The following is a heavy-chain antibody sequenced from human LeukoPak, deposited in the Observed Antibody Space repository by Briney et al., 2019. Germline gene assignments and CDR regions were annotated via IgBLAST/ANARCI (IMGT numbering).Heavy chain of an antibody. CDR3: AKASGYYYDAFDI. D-gene: IGHD3-22*01. CDR2: ISWNSGSI. V-gene: IGHV3-9*03. Sequence: PGRSLRLSCAASGLTFDDYAMHWVRQAPGKGLEWVSGISWNSGSIGYADSVKGRFTISRDNAKNSLYLQMNSLRAEDMALYYCAKASGYYYDAFDIWGQGTMVTVPS. CDR1: GLTFDDYA. J-gene: IGHJ3*02.